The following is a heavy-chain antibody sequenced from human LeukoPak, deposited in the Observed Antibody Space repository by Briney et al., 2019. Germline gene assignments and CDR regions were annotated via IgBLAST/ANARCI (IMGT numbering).Heavy chain of an antibody. CDR3: ARSPPLRVSYDEFDY. D-gene: IGHD1-26*01. J-gene: IGHJ4*02. Sequence: SGTLCLTCTDSGGSFSSYYWSGIRQPAGKGLEWIGRIYSSGSTNYNPSLKGRVTMSVDTSKNQFSLKLSSVTAADTAVYYCARSPPLRVSYDEFDYWGQGTLVTVSS. CDR2: IYSSGST. CDR1: GGSFSSYY. V-gene: IGHV4-4*07.